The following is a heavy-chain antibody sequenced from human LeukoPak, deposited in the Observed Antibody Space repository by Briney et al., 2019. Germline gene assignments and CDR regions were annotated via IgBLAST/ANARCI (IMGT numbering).Heavy chain of an antibody. J-gene: IGHJ4*02. CDR1: GFTFSRYW. V-gene: IGHV3-74*01. CDR2: INSDGSYT. CDR3: ARICSTTDCLISA. D-gene: IGHD2-2*01. Sequence: GGSLRLSCAASGFTFSRYWMHWVRHAPGKGLVWVSRINSDGSYTSYADFVKGRFTISRDNAKNTVYLQMSSLRAEDTAVYYCARICSTTDCLISAWGQGTLVTVSS.